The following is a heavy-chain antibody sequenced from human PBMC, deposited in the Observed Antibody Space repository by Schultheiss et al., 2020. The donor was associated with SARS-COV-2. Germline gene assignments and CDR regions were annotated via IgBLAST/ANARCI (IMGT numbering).Heavy chain of an antibody. CDR2: ISGSGGST. V-gene: IGHV3-23*01. Sequence: GGSLRLSCAASGFTFSSYAMSWVRQAPGKGLEWVSAISGSGGSTYYADSVKGRFTISRDNSKNTLYLQMNSLRAEDTAVYYCAKDMGRAQAWSGHGGWFDSWGQGTLVTVSS. CDR3: AKDMGRAQAWSGHGGWFDS. D-gene: IGHD3-3*01. CDR1: GFTFSSYA. J-gene: IGHJ5*01.